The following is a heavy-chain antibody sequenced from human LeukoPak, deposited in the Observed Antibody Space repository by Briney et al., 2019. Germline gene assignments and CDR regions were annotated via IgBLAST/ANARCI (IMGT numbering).Heavy chain of an antibody. CDR3: ARGVGMATYYFDY. V-gene: IGHV4-59*11. J-gene: IGHJ4*02. CDR2: IYYSGST. CDR1: GGSISSHY. Sequence: SETLSLTCTVSGGSISSHYWSWIRQPPGKGLEWIGYIYYSGSTNYNPSLKSRVTISVDTSKNQFSLKLSSVTAADTAVYYCARGVGMATYYFDYWGQGTLVTVSS. D-gene: IGHD5-24*01.